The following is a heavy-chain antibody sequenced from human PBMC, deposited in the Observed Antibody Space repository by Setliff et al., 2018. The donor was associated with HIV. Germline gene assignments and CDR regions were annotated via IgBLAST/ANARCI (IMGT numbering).Heavy chain of an antibody. D-gene: IGHD1-1*01. Sequence: GGSLRLSCVASGFKFTDYWMTWVRQAPGKGLEWVANINQDGSKKHYVDSVKGRFTISRDNDNKSLFLQMNSLRAEDTAVYYCARGTGSPNYYYYYMDVWGKGTTVTVSS. CDR2: INQDGSKK. CDR3: ARGTGSPNYYYYYMDV. V-gene: IGHV3-7*03. J-gene: IGHJ6*03. CDR1: GFKFTDYW.